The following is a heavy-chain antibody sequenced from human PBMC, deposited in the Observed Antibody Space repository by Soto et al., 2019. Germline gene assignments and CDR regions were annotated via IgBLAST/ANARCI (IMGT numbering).Heavy chain of an antibody. J-gene: IGHJ4*02. CDR3: AASDSSSWQHDY. CDR2: IIPIFETA. CDR1: GDSFSSYA. V-gene: IGHV1-69*01. D-gene: IGHD6-13*01. Sequence: VQLVQSGAEMKKPGSSVKVSCKVSGDSFSSYAISWVRQAPGEGLEWVGGIIPIFETANYAQNFQGRVTITAVESTTTAYLEVTRLRPQDTAVFYCAASDSSSWQHDYWGQGTLLTVSS.